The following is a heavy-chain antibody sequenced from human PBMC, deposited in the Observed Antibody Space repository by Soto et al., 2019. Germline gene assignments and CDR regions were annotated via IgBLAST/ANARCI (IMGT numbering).Heavy chain of an antibody. D-gene: IGHD2-15*01. V-gene: IGHV4-34*10. CDR1: GGSFRGYF. CDR2: INHSGIT. Sequence: PSETLSLTCAVYGGSFRGYFWSWIRQPPGKGLEWIGEINHSGITSYSPSLGSRVTTSVDPPKNQFSLRLRSVTAADTAIYYCARRFCSDSYCSYFDYWGRGTLVTVSS. J-gene: IGHJ4*02. CDR3: ARRFCSDSYCSYFDY.